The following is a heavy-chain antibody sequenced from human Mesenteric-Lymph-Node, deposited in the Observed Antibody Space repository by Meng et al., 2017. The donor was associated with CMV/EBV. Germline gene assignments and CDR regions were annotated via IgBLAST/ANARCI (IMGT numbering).Heavy chain of an antibody. CDR1: GFTFSSYS. CDR3: AREGIPYNAPDY. J-gene: IGHJ4*02. D-gene: IGHD1-14*01. CDR2: ISSSSSYI. V-gene: IGHV3-21*01. Sequence: GESLKISCAASGFTFSSYSMNWVRQAPGKGLEWVSSISSSSSYIYYADSVKGRFTISRDNAKNSLYLQMNSLRAEDTAVYYCAREGIPYNAPDYWGQGTLVTVSS.